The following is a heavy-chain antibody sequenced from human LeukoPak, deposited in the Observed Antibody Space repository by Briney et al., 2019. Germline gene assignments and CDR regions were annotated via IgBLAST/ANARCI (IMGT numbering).Heavy chain of an antibody. CDR3: ARSADTAMDAAPDY. CDR2: INPNSGGT. V-gene: IGHV1-2*02. J-gene: IGHJ4*02. D-gene: IGHD5-18*01. Sequence: ASVKVSCKASGYTFTGYYMHWVRQAPGQGLEWMGWINPNSGGTNYAQKFQGRVTMARDTSISTAYMELSRLRSDDTAVYYCARSADTAMDAAPDYWGQGTLVTVSS. CDR1: GYTFTGYY.